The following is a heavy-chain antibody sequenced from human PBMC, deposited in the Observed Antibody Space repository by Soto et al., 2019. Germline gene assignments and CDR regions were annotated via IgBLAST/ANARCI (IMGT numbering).Heavy chain of an antibody. D-gene: IGHD6-19*01. CDR2: ISYDGSNK. CDR1: GFTFSSYA. V-gene: IGHV3-30-3*01. CDR3: ARDRSIAVASTDIDY. Sequence: QVQRVESGGGVVQPGRSLRLSCAASGFTFSSYAMHWVRQAPGKGLEWVAVISYDGSNKYYADSVKGRFTISRDNSKNTLYLQMNSLRAEDTAVYYCARDRSIAVASTDIDYWGQGTLVTVSS. J-gene: IGHJ4*02.